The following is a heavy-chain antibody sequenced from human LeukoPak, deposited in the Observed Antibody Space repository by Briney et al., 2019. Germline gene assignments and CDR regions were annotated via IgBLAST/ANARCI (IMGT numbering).Heavy chain of an antibody. J-gene: IGHJ4*02. D-gene: IGHD6-19*01. CDR2: IYSGGST. CDR1: GFTVSSNY. CDR3: AREGFFWGSGWYYFDY. Sequence: PGGSLSLSCAASGFTVSSNYMSWVRQAPGKGLEWVSVIYSGGSTYYADSVKGRFTISRDNSKNTLYLQMNSLRAEDTAVYYCAREGFFWGSGWYYFDYWGQGTLVTVSS. V-gene: IGHV3-66*01.